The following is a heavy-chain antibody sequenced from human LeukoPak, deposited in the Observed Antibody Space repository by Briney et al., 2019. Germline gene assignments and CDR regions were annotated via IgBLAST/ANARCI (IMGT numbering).Heavy chain of an antibody. CDR2: IYTSGST. J-gene: IGHJ4*02. Sequence: SETLSLTCTVSGGSISSYYWSWIRQPPGKGLEWIGYIYTSGSTNYNPSPKSRVTISVDTSKKQFSLKLSSVTAADTAVYYCARLDDDFWTFDYWGQGTLVTVSS. CDR3: ARLDDDFWTFDY. V-gene: IGHV4-4*09. CDR1: GGSISSYY. D-gene: IGHD3-3*01.